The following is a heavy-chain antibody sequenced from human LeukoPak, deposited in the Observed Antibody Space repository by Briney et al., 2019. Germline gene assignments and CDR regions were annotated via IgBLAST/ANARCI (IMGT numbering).Heavy chain of an antibody. CDR1: GFTVSSNY. J-gene: IGHJ3*02. D-gene: IGHD4-17*01. CDR2: IYSGGST. Sequence: PGGSLRLSCAASGFTVSSNYMSWVRQAPGKGLEWVSVIYSGGSTYYADSVKGRFTISRDNSKNTLYLQMNSLRVEDTAVYYCVSMTTVTLDDAFDIWGQGTMVTVSS. V-gene: IGHV3-66*01. CDR3: VSMTTVTLDDAFDI.